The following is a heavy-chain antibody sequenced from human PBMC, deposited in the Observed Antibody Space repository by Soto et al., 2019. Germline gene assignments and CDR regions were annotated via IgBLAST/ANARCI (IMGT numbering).Heavy chain of an antibody. CDR1: GGSISSYY. CDR2: IYYSGST. Sequence: SETLSLTCTVSGGSISSYYWSWIRQPPGKGLEWIGYIYYSGSTNYNPSLKSRVTISVDTSKNQFSLKLSSVTAADTAVYYCARVVFGFCSGYYSPYYYYYYMDVWGKGTSVTVSS. CDR3: ARVVFGFCSGYYSPYYYYYYMDV. D-gene: IGHD3-3*01. V-gene: IGHV4-59*01. J-gene: IGHJ6*03.